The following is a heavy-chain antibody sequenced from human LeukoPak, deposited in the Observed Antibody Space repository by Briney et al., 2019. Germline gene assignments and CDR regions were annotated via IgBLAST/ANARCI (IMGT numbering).Heavy chain of an antibody. J-gene: IGHJ6*02. V-gene: IGHV3-53*01. D-gene: IGHD6-13*01. CDR2: IYSGGST. CDR3: ARGDENSWYDYYYYYGMDV. CDR1: GFTVSSNY. Sequence: GGSLRLSCAASGFTVSSNYMSWVRQAPGKGLEWVSVIYSGGSTYYADSVKGRFTISRGNSKNTLYLQMNSLRAEDTAVYYCARGDENSWYDYYYYYGMDVWGQGTTVTVSS.